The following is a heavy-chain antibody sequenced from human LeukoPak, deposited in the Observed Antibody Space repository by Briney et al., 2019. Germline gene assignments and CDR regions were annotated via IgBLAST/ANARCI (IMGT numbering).Heavy chain of an antibody. J-gene: IGHJ4*02. V-gene: IGHV3-53*01. D-gene: IGHD2-2*01. CDR1: GFTVSTYY. CDR2: IYSGGST. Sequence: PGGSLTLSCAASGFTVSTYYMTWVRQAPGKGLECVSVIYSGGSTYYADSVKGRFTVSRDNSKNTLYLQMNSLRAEDTAMYYCARGLGYCTSTTCLLPFDYWGQGTLGTDSS. CDR3: ARGLGYCTSTTCLLPFDY.